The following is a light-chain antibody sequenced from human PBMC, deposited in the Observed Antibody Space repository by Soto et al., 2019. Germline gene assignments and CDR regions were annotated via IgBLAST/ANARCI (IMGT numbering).Light chain of an antibody. V-gene: IGLV1-40*01. CDR1: SSNIGPGFD. CDR2: GNT. Sequence: QSVLTQPPSVSGAPGQTVAISCTGTSSNIGPGFDVHWYQQLPGTAPKLVLYGNTIRPSGVPDRFSGSRSGSSASLVITGLRSEDEADYYCQSYDSSLTGSVFGTGTKLTVL. J-gene: IGLJ1*01. CDR3: QSYDSSLTGSV.